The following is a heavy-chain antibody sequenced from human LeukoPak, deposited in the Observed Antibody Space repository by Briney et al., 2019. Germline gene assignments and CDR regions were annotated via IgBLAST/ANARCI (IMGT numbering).Heavy chain of an antibody. V-gene: IGHV3-23*01. J-gene: IGHJ4*02. D-gene: IGHD5/OR15-5a*01. Sequence: GGSLRLSCAVSGFTFNNFAMSWVRQAPGKGLEWVSSISGRGGSTYYADSLRGRFIISRDNSKNTLYLQMNSLRDEDTAFYYCALIYDFFNGGTVGDYWGQGALVTVSS. CDR1: GFTFNNFA. CDR3: ALIYDFFNGGTVGDY. CDR2: ISGRGGST.